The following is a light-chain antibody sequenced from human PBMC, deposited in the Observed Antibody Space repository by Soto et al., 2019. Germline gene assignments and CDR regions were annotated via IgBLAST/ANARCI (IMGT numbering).Light chain of an antibody. Sequence: DVVMTQTPISLSVTPGQPASISCESSQSLLHTDGKTYLYWYLQKPGQPPQILIYEVSNLFSGVPDRFSGSGSGTYFALKISRVEAEDVGVDYCMQSAQRPLTFGGGTKVEIK. V-gene: IGKV2D-29*01. J-gene: IGKJ4*01. CDR1: QSLLHTDGKTY. CDR3: MQSAQRPLT. CDR2: EVS.